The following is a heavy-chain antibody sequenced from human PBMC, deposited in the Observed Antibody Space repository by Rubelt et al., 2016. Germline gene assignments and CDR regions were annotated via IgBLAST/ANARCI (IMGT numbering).Heavy chain of an antibody. CDR3: ATHSGNPDAFDI. CDR2: ISYSGST. D-gene: IGHD5-12*01. Sequence: QLQLQESGPGLVKPSETLSLTCTVSGGSISSSSYYWGWIRQPPGKELEWIGSISYSGSTYYNPALKSRVTIYVETSKNQVSLKRSAVTAADTAGYYCATHSGNPDAFDIWGQGTMVTVSS. CDR1: GGSISSSSYY. V-gene: IGHV4-39*01. J-gene: IGHJ3*02.